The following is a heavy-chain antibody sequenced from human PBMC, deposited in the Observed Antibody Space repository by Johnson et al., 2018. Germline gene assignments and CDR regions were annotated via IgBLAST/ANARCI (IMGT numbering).Heavy chain of an antibody. CDR3: ANQGRLRLGELSLSNRMDV. CDR1: GFTFSSYG. CDR2: LSYDGSNK. V-gene: IGHV3-30*18. J-gene: IGHJ6*03. D-gene: IGHD3-16*02. Sequence: QVQLVQAGGGVVQPGRSLRLSCAASGFTFSSYGMHWVRQAPGKGLEWVAVLSYDGSNKYYADSVKGRFTISRDNSKNTLYLQMNSLRAEGPAVYYCANQGRLRLGELSLSNRMDVWGKGTTVTVSS.